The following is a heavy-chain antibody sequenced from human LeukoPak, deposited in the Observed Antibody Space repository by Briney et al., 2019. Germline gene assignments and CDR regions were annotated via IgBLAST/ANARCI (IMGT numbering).Heavy chain of an antibody. Sequence: PSETLSLTCTVSGGSISSSSYYWGWIRQPPGKGLEWIGSIYYSGNAYYNPSLKSRVTISVDTSKNQFSPKLSSVTAADTAVYYCARGLGSAGADDYWGQGTLVTVSS. CDR3: ARGLGSAGADDY. V-gene: IGHV4-39*07. D-gene: IGHD3-16*01. CDR2: IYYSGNA. J-gene: IGHJ4*02. CDR1: GGSISSSSYY.